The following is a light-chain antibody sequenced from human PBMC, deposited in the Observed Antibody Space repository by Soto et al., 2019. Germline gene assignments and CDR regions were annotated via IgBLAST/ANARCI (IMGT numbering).Light chain of an antibody. V-gene: IGLV1-47*03. CDR2: RND. J-gene: IGLJ7*01. Sequence: QPVLTQPPTASGTPGQRVIVSCSGSRSNIGSNYVYWYQQVPGTAPKLLIYRNDQRPSGVPDRFSGSKSGTSASLAISGLWSEDEADYYCVAWDDSLSGGVFGGGTQLTVL. CDR3: VAWDDSLSGGV. CDR1: RSNIGSNY.